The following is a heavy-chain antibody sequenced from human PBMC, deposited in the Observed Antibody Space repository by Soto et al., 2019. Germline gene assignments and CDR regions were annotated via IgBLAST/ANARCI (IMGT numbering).Heavy chain of an antibody. CDR3: ARVGYCSGGSWWYYYGMDV. V-gene: IGHV3-21*01. J-gene: IGHJ6*02. Sequence: EVQLVESGGGLVKPGGSLRLSCAASGFTFSSYSMNWVRQAPGKGLEWVSSISSSSSYIYYADSVKGRFTISRDNAKNSLYLQMNSVRAEDTAVYYCARVGYCSGGSWWYYYGMDVWGQGTKVTVSS. D-gene: IGHD2-15*01. CDR1: GFTFSSYS. CDR2: ISSSSSYI.